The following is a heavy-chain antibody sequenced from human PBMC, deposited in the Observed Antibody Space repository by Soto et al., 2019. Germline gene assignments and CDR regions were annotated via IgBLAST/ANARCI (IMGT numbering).Heavy chain of an antibody. CDR3: AKADGEQWLIPHLDN. Sequence: GALRLSCEASGFNFKKFAMGWVRQAPGEGLEWVSGISCCGGSTFYADSVKGRFSLARDDSKNTLSLQLNSLRVEDTAHYYCAKADGEQWLIPHLDNWGQGTQVTVSS. D-gene: IGHD6-19*01. V-gene: IGHV3-23*01. CDR2: ISCCGGST. CDR1: GFNFKKFA. J-gene: IGHJ1*01.